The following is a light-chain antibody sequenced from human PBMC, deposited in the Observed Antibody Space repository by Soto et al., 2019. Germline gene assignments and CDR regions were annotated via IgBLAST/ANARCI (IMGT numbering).Light chain of an antibody. CDR3: QAWDSSTAYYV. CDR1: KLGNKY. J-gene: IGLJ1*01. V-gene: IGLV3-1*01. Sequence: SYELTQPRSVSVSPGQTASITCSGDKLGNKYVCWYQQKPGQSPVLVIYQDTKRPSGLPERFSASNSGNTATLTISGTQAMDEADYYCQAWDSSTAYYVFGTGTKLTVL. CDR2: QDT.